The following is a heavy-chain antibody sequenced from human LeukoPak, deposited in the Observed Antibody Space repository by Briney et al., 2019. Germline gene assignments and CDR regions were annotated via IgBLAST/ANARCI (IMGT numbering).Heavy chain of an antibody. CDR2: INPNSGGT. J-gene: IGHJ4*02. CDR1: GGTFSSYA. Sequence: ASVKVSCKASGGTFSSYAISWVRQAPGQGLEWMGRINPNSGGTNYAQKFQGRVTMTRDTSTSTAYMELSRLRSDDTAVYYCARVSSKRWLQLGYFDYWGQGTLVTVSS. V-gene: IGHV1-2*06. CDR3: ARVSSKRWLQLGYFDY. D-gene: IGHD5-24*01.